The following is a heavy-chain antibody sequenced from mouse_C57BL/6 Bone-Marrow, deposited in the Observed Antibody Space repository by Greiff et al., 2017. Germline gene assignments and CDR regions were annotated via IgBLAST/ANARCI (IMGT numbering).Heavy chain of an antibody. CDR3: ARRLLRGSAMDY. CDR2: ISSGGSYT. J-gene: IGHJ4*01. V-gene: IGHV5-6*02. CDR1: GFTFSSYG. D-gene: IGHD1-1*01. Sequence: EVMLVESGGDLVKPGGSLKLSCAASGFTFSSYGMSWVRPTPDKSLAWVATISSGGSYTYYPDSVKGRFTISRDNAKNTLYLQMSSLKSDDTAMYYCARRLLRGSAMDYWGQGTSVTVSS.